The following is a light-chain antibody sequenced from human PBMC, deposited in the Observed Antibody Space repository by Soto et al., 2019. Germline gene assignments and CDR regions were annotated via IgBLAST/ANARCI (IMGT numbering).Light chain of an antibody. CDR1: QSVSSN. J-gene: IGKJ2*01. V-gene: IGKV3-15*01. CDR3: QQYNNWPLYT. Sequence: EIVMTQSPATLSVSPGERATLSCRASQSVSSNLAWYQQKPGQAPRLLIYGASTRATGIPARFSGSGSGTEFTLTICSLQSEDFAVYYCQQYNNWPLYTCGQGTKLEIK. CDR2: GAS.